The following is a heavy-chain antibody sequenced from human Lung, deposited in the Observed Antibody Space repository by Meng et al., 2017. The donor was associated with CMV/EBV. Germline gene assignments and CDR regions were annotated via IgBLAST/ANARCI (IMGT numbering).Heavy chain of an antibody. Sequence: GESXKISCAASGFTFDDHGMSWVRQAAGKGLEWVSGIRWNGDTTAYTDSVKGRFTISRDNAKNSLYLQMNNLRAEDTAFYYCARAVGPPLVDALDLWGQGXLVTVSS. J-gene: IGHJ3*01. D-gene: IGHD1-26*01. V-gene: IGHV3-20*04. CDR3: ARAVGPPLVDALDL. CDR1: GFTFDDHG. CDR2: IRWNGDTT.